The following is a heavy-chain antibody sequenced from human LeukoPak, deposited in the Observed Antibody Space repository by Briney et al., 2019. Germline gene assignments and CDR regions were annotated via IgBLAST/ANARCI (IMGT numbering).Heavy chain of an antibody. CDR2: IYYSGST. J-gene: IGHJ4*02. D-gene: IGHD1-26*01. Sequence: SETLSLTCTVSGGSISSYYWSWIRQPPGKGLEWIGYIYYSGSTNYNPSLKSRVTISVDTSKNQFSLKLSSVTAADTAVYYCARQVDPGRSDYWGQGTLVTVSS. V-gene: IGHV4-59*08. CDR1: GGSISSYY. CDR3: ARQVDPGRSDY.